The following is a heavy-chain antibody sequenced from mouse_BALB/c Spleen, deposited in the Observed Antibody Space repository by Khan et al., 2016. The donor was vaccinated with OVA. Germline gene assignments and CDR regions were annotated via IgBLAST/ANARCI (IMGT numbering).Heavy chain of an antibody. CDR1: EYTFTNFG. CDR2: INTSTGEP. Sequence: QIQLVQSGPELKKPGETVKISCKASEYTFTNFGMNWVKQAPGKALKWMGWINTSTGEPTYADDFKGRFAFSLETSASTAYLQINNLKNEDMATYFCARGRNYYGSWFAYWGQGTLVTVSA. D-gene: IGHD1-1*01. J-gene: IGHJ3*01. V-gene: IGHV9-1*02. CDR3: ARGRNYYGSWFAY.